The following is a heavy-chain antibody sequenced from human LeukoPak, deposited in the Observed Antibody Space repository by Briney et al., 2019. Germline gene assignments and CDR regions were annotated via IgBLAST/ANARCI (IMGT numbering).Heavy chain of an antibody. V-gene: IGHV3-21*01. J-gene: IGHJ4*02. CDR3: ARSAAGTYY. CDR2: INSSGSNK. D-gene: IGHD1-1*01. Sequence: GGTLRLSCVASGFTFSSYSMNWVRQAPGKGLEWVSSINSSGSNKYYTDSVKGRFTISRDNAKNSLYLQMNSLRAEDTAVYYCARSAAGTYYWGQGTLVTVSS. CDR1: GFTFSSYS.